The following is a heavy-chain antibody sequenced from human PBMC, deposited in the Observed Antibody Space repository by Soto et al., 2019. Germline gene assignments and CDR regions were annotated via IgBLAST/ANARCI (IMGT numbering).Heavy chain of an antibody. CDR1: GFTFSSYA. J-gene: IGHJ4*02. V-gene: IGHV3-30-3*01. D-gene: IGHD4-17*01. CDR3: ARDPGGPTVTYHFDY. CDR2: ISYDGSNK. Sequence: QVQLVESGGGVVQPGRSLRLSCAASGFTFSSYAMHWVRQAPGKGLEWVAVISYDGSNKYYADSVKGRFTISRDNSKNTLYLQMNSLRAEDTAVYYCARDPGGPTVTYHFDYWGQGTLDTVSS.